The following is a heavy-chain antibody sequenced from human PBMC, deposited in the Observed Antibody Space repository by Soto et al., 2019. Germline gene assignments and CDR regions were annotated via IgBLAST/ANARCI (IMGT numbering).Heavy chain of an antibody. CDR1: GFKFSDYW. CDR2: IKHDTSEA. Sequence: GSLRLSCAASGFKFSDYWMSWVRQAPGKGLEWVGNIKHDTSEAHYADSVKGRFTITRDNIKNFLFLQMNGLRSDDTASYYCARDGLLFSGPYRPSRFDYWGLGTLVTVSS. CDR3: ARDGLLFSGPYRPSRFDY. J-gene: IGHJ4*02. D-gene: IGHD3-16*02. V-gene: IGHV3-7*03.